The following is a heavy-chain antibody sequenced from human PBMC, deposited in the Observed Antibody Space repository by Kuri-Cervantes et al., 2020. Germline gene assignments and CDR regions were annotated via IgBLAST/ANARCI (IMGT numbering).Heavy chain of an antibody. D-gene: IGHD3-3*01. J-gene: IGHJ4*02. CDR2: ISYDGSNK. V-gene: IGHV3-30*18. Sequence: GESLKISCAASRFTFSSYGMHWVRQAPGKGLEWVAVISYDGSNKYHADSVKGRFTISRDNSKNTLYLQMNSLRAEDTAVYYCTKRPSGSYRPFEYWGQGTLVTVSS. CDR1: RFTFSSYG. CDR3: TKRPSGSYRPFEY.